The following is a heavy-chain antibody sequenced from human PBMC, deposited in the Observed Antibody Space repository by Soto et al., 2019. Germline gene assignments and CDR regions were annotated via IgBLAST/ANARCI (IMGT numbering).Heavy chain of an antibody. J-gene: IGHJ4*02. CDR3: ARSFHYYDSSGYYYFDY. Sequence: SDTLYLTSAVSGYCISSGYYWGWIRQPPGKGLEWIGSIYHSGSTYYNPSLKSRVTISVDTSKNQFSLKLSSVTAADTAVYYCARSFHYYDSSGYYYFDYWGQGTLVTVSS. D-gene: IGHD3-22*01. V-gene: IGHV4-38-2*01. CDR2: IYHSGST. CDR1: GYCISSGYY.